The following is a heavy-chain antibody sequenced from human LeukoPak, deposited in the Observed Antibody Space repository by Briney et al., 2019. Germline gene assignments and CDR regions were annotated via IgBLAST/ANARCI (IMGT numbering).Heavy chain of an antibody. CDR1: GYSFTNYV. Sequence: EASVKVSCKASGYSFTNYVINWVRQVPGQGLEWIGWISPYNGNTDYAQKLQDRVTLTTDTSTSTAYMELRSLRSDDTAVYYCARPGTSWYTTYYFDSWGQGTLVTVSS. CDR2: ISPYNGNT. D-gene: IGHD6-13*01. J-gene: IGHJ4*02. V-gene: IGHV1-18*01. CDR3: ARPGTSWYTTYYFDS.